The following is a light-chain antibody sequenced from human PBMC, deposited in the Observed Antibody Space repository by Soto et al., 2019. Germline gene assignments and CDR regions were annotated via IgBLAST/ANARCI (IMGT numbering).Light chain of an antibody. J-gene: IGLJ3*02. Sequence: QSALTQPASMSGSPGQSITISCTGTSSDIGRYDYVSWYQQLPGKAPKLMIYRVINRPSGVSDRFSGSKSGNSASLSISGLHPDDEATYFCGSYAGSNNLVFGGGTKLTVL. V-gene: IGLV2-14*03. CDR2: RVI. CDR1: SSDIGRYDY. CDR3: GSYAGSNNLV.